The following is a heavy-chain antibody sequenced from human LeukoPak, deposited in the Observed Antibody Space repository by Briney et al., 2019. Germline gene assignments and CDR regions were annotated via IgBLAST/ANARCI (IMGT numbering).Heavy chain of an antibody. Sequence: PGGSLRLSCAASGFTFSSYGMSWVRQAPGKGLEWVSAISGSGGSTYYADSVKGRFTISRDNSKNTLYLQMNSLRAEDTAVYYCATHPNYYDSSGYSPDWFDPWGQGTLVTVSS. CDR3: ATHPNYYDSSGYSPDWFDP. J-gene: IGHJ5*02. V-gene: IGHV3-23*01. CDR2: ISGSGGST. CDR1: GFTFSSYG. D-gene: IGHD3-22*01.